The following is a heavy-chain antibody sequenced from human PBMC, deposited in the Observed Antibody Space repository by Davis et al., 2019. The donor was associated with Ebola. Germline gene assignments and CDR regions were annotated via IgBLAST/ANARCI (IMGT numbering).Heavy chain of an antibody. Sequence: GGSLRLSCAASGFTFDDYAMSWVRQAPGKGLEWVSAISGSAITTYYADSVEGRFTISRDNSRNTLYLQMNSLRAEDAAVYYCAKNAGGTTTRFITSWGQGTLVTVSS. V-gene: IGHV3-23*01. CDR1: GFTFDDYA. CDR2: ISGSAITT. CDR3: AKNAGGTTTRFITS. D-gene: IGHD3-22*01. J-gene: IGHJ4*02.